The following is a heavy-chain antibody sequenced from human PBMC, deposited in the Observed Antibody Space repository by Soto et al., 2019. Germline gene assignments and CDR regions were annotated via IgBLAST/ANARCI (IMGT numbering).Heavy chain of an antibody. Sequence: ASETLSLTCTVSGGSISSYYWSWIRQPPGKGLEWIGYIYFRGSTNCNPSLKSRVTISVDTSKNQFSLKLSSVTAADTAVYYCASHMVRGVPFGYWGQGTLVTVSS. J-gene: IGHJ4*02. CDR3: ASHMVRGVPFGY. V-gene: IGHV4-59*08. D-gene: IGHD3-10*01. CDR1: GGSISSYY. CDR2: IYFRGST.